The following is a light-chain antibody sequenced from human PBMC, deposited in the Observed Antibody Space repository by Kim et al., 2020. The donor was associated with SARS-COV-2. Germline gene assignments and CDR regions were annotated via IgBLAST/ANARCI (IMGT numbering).Light chain of an antibody. CDR2: GAS. V-gene: IGKV3-20*01. CDR1: QSVSSNY. Sequence: EIVLTQSPGTLSLSPGERATLSCRASQSVSSNYLAWYQQKPGQAPRLLIYGASSRATGIPDRFSGSVSGTDFTLTISRLEPEDFAVYYCQQYGSSRSFGPGTKVDIK. CDR3: QQYGSSRS. J-gene: IGKJ3*01.